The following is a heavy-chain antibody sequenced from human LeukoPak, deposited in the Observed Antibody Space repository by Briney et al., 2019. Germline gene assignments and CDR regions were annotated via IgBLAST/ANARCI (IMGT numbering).Heavy chain of an antibody. V-gene: IGHV3-23*01. CDR1: GFTFSSYA. Sequence: PGGSLRLSCAASGFTFSSYAMSWVRQAPGKGLEWVSAISGSGDSTYYADSVKGRFTISRDNSKNTLYLQMNNLRAEDTAVYYCAKLVYSTSSGQVPLDCWGQGSLVTVSS. CDR3: AKLVYSTSSGQVPLDC. D-gene: IGHD6-6*01. J-gene: IGHJ4*02. CDR2: ISGSGDST.